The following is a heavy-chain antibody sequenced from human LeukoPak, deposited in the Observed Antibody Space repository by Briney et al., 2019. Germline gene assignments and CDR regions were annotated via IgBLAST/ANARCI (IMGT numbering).Heavy chain of an antibody. CDR1: GGSISSYY. CDR3: ARGGVVGYCTNGVCYRMNWSDP. V-gene: IGHV4-59*01. Sequence: PSETLSLTCTVSGGSISSYYWSWIRQPPGKGLEWIGYIYYSGSTNYNPSLKSRVTISVDTSKNQFSLKLSSVTAADTAVYYCARGGVVGYCTNGVCYRMNWSDPWGQGTLVTVSS. CDR2: IYYSGST. J-gene: IGHJ5*02. D-gene: IGHD2-8*01.